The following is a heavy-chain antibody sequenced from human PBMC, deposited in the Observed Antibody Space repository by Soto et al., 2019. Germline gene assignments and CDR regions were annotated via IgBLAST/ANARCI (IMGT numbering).Heavy chain of an antibody. CDR3: AKAGDGPVDQ. CDR1: GVSLNSGDYS. J-gene: IGHJ1*01. D-gene: IGHD5-12*01. V-gene: IGHV4-31*03. Sequence: QVQLQESGPGLVKPSQTLSLTCSVSGVSLNSGDYSWIWIRQLPGKGLEWIGDIYNSGSTYYDPSLKSRVTISLDTSKNQFSLRLTSVTAADTAVYYCAKAGDGPVDQWGQGTLITVSS. CDR2: IYNSGST.